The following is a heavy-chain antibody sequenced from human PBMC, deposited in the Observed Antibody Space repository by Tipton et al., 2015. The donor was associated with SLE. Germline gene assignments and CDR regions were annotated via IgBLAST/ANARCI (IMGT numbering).Heavy chain of an antibody. V-gene: IGHV4-39*02. J-gene: IGHJ4*02. Sequence: TLSLTCTVSGGSISSSSYYWGWIRQPPGKGLEWIGSIYYSGSTYYNPSLKSRVTISVDTSKNQFSLKLSSVTAADTAVYYCAREDWLDSDYWGQGTLVTVSS. CDR2: IYYSGST. CDR3: AREDWLDSDY. D-gene: IGHD3/OR15-3a*01. CDR1: GGSISSSSYY.